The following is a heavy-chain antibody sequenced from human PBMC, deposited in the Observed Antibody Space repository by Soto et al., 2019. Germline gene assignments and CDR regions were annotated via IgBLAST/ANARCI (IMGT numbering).Heavy chain of an antibody. CDR2: IIPIFGTA. J-gene: IGHJ5*02. D-gene: IGHD3-22*01. CDR1: GGTFSSSA. Sequence: SVKVSCKASGGTFSSSAISWVRQAPGQGLEWMGGIIPIFGTANYAQKFQGRVTITADEYTSTAYMELSSLRSEDTAVYYCSRDRYYDSSGYYRYNWLDPWGQGTLVTVSS. V-gene: IGHV1-69*13. CDR3: SRDRYYDSSGYYRYNWLDP.